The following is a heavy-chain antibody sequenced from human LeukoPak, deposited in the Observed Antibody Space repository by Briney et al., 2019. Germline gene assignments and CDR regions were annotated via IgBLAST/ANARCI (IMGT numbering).Heavy chain of an antibody. D-gene: IGHD2-15*01. V-gene: IGHV4-61*01. J-gene: IGHJ5*02. Sequence: PSETLSLTCTVSGASVSSGSYYWSWIRQPPGKGLEWIGYISYRGITNYNPSLKSRLTISVDTSRNQFSLKLTSVTAADTAVYYCARKGALPPKRGVVVAATFAKKNWFDPWGQGTLVTVSS. CDR2: ISYRGIT. CDR3: ARKGALPPKRGVVVAATFAKKNWFDP. CDR1: GASVSSGSYY.